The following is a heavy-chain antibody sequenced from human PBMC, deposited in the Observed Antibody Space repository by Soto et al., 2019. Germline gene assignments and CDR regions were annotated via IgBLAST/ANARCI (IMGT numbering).Heavy chain of an antibody. CDR1: GFTFSNSA. CDR2: IRSSGGHT. Sequence: GGSLRLSCVASGFTFSNSAMSWVRHVPGKGLEWAAGIRSSGGHTNYADSVKGRFTIYRDNSKDTLYLQMNSLGAEDTALYYCAKVQEFCGFNCYIVDSWGQGVLVTVSS. V-gene: IGHV3-23*01. J-gene: IGHJ4*02. D-gene: IGHD2-21*02. CDR3: AKVQEFCGFNCYIVDS.